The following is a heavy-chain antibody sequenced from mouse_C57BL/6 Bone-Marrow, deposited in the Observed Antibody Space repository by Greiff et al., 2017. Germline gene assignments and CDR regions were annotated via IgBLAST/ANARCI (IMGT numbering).Heavy chain of an antibody. CDR3: TCYWYFDV. CDR2: IDPETGGT. V-gene: IGHV1-15*01. CDR1: GYTFTDYE. Sequence: VQLQESGAELVRPGASVTLSCKASGYTFTDYEMHWVKQTPVHGLEWIGAIDPETGGTAYNQKFKGKAILTADKSSSTAYMELRSLTSEDSAVYYCTCYWYFDVWGTGTTVTVSS. J-gene: IGHJ1*03.